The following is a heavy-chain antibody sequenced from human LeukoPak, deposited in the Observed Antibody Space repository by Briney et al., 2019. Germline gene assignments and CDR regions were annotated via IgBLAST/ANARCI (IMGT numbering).Heavy chain of an antibody. CDR2: INPSGGST. J-gene: IGHJ4*02. D-gene: IGHD5-12*01. CDR1: GYTFTSYY. CDR3: ARKAGYSGYDWGRPIDY. V-gene: IGHV1-46*01. Sequence: ASVKVSCKASGYTFTSYYMHWVRQAPGQGLEWMGIINPSGGSTSYAQKFQGRVTMTRDTSTSTVYMELSSPRSEDTAVYYCARKAGYSGYDWGRPIDYWGQGTLVTVSS.